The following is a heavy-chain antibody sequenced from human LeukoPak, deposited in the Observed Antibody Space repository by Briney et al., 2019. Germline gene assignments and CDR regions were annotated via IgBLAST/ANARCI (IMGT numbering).Heavy chain of an antibody. CDR1: GFTFSSYA. D-gene: IGHD5-18*01. J-gene: IGHJ5*02. Sequence: GGSLRLSCAASGFTFSSYAMHWVRQAPGKGLEYVSAISSNGGSTYYANSVKGRFTISRDNSKNTVYLQMGSLRAEDMAVYYCARASYGYGNNWFDPWGQGTLVIVSS. CDR2: ISSNGGST. CDR3: ARASYGYGNNWFDP. V-gene: IGHV3-64*01.